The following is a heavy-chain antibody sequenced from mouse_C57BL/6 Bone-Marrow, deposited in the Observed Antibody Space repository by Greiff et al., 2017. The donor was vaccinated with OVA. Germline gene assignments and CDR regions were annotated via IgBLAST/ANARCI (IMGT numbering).Heavy chain of an antibody. J-gene: IGHJ4*01. Sequence: QVQLQQPGTELVKPGASVKLSCKASGYTFTSYWMHWVQQRPGQGLEWIGNINPSNGGTNYNEKFKSKATLTVDKSSSTAYMQLSSLTSEDSAVYYCAIGRYYYGSSPYYAMDYWGQGTSVTVSS. CDR3: AIGRYYYGSSPYYAMDY. CDR1: GYTFTSYW. D-gene: IGHD1-1*01. CDR2: INPSNGGT. V-gene: IGHV1-53*01.